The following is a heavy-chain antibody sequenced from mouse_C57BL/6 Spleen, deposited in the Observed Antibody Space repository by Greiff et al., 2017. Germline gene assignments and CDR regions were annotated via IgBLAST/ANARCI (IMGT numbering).Heavy chain of an antibody. V-gene: IGHV1-20*01. CDR1: GYSFTGYF. D-gene: IGHD1-1*01. Sequence: EVKLVESGPELVKPGDSVKISCKASGYSFTGYFMNWVMQSHGKSLEWIGRINPYNGDTFYNQKFKGKATLTVDKSSSTAHMELRSLTSEDSAVYYWARGDYYGSPFAYWGQGSLVTVSA. CDR3: ARGDYYGSPFAY. CDR2: INPYNGDT. J-gene: IGHJ3*01.